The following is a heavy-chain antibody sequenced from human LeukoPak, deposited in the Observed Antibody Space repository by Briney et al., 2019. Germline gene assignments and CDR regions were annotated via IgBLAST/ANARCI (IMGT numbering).Heavy chain of an antibody. Sequence: PSETLSLTCAVYGGSFSGYYWSWIRQPPGKGLEWIGEINHSGSTNYNPSLKSRVTISVDTSKNQFSLKLSSVTAADTAVYYCARGPQRDYYCGMDVWGQGTTVTVSS. V-gene: IGHV4-34*01. CDR2: INHSGST. CDR1: GGSFSGYY. CDR3: ARGPQRDYYCGMDV. J-gene: IGHJ6*02.